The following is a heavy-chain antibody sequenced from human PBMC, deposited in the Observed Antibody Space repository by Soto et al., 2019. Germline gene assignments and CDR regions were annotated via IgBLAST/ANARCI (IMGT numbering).Heavy chain of an antibody. J-gene: IGHJ3*02. Sequence: GESLKISCKDSGYSFTSYWIGWVRQMPGKGLEWMGIIYLGDSDTRYSPSFQGQVTISADKSIGTAYLQWSSLKASDTAMYYWARLTTDIAVVPSAPWAFDIWGQGTMVTVS. CDR3: ARLTTDIAVVPSAPWAFDI. V-gene: IGHV5-51*01. D-gene: IGHD2-2*01. CDR2: IYLGDSDT. CDR1: GYSFTSYW.